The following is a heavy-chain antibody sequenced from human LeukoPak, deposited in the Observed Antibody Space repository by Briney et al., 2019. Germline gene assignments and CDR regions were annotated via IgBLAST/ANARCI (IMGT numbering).Heavy chain of an antibody. J-gene: IGHJ6*03. Sequence: GGSLRLSCAASGFTFDDYGMSWVRQAPGKGLEWVSGINWNCGSTGYADSVKGRFTISRDNAKNSLYMQMNSLRAEDTALYYCARDRVPDYYYMDVWGKGTTVTVSS. D-gene: IGHD3-10*01. CDR2: INWNCGST. V-gene: IGHV3-20*04. CDR3: ARDRVPDYYYMDV. CDR1: GFTFDDYG.